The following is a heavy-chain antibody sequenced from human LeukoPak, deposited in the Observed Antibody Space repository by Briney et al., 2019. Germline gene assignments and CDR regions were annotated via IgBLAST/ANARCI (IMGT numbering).Heavy chain of an antibody. CDR3: ARAGCGSGSLLLCYYYMDV. D-gene: IGHD3-10*01. CDR1: GYTFTGYY. Sequence: ASVKVSCKASGYTFTGYYMHWVRQATGQGLEWMGWINPNSGGTNYAQKFQGRVTMTRDTSISTAYMELSRLRSDDTAVYYCARAGCGSGSLLLCYYYMDVWGKGTTVTISS. J-gene: IGHJ6*03. CDR2: INPNSGGT. V-gene: IGHV1-2*02.